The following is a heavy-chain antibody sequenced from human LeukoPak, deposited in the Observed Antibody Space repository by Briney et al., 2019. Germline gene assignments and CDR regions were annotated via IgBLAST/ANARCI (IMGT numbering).Heavy chain of an antibody. V-gene: IGHV7-4-1*02. J-gene: IGHJ4*02. CDR1: GYTFTTYA. CDR2: INTNTGNP. Sequence: ASVKVSCKASGYTFTTYAINWVRQAPGQGLEWMGWINTNTGNPMYAQGFTGRFVFSLDTSVSAAYLQISSLKAGDTAVYYCAREYGGPFDYWGQGTLVTVSS. D-gene: IGHD4-23*01. CDR3: AREYGGPFDY.